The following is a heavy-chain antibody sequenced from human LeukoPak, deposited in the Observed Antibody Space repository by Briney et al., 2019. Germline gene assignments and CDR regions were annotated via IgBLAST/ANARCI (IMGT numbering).Heavy chain of an antibody. CDR2: MNPKNGNT. CDR3: AGAGDLDY. Sequence: GASVKVSCKASGYTFTRYDINWVRQATGQGLEWMGWMNPKNGNTGYVQKFQGRVTMTRNTSISTAYMELSSLRSEDTAVYYCAGAGDLDYWGQGTLVTVSS. CDR1: GYTFTRYD. V-gene: IGHV1-8*01. J-gene: IGHJ4*02. D-gene: IGHD3-16*01.